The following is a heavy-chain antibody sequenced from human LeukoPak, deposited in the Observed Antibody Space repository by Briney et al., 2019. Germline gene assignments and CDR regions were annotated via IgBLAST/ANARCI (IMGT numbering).Heavy chain of an antibody. J-gene: IGHJ4*02. V-gene: IGHV3-30*18. Sequence: GGSLRLSCAASGFPFSSYGMHWVRQAPGKGLEWVAVLSYDGSNEYYADSVKGRFTISRDNSKNTLYLQMNSLRVEDTAVYYCAKGWQWLSSFWGQGTLVTVSS. CDR2: LSYDGSNE. CDR1: GFPFSSYG. D-gene: IGHD6-19*01. CDR3: AKGWQWLSSF.